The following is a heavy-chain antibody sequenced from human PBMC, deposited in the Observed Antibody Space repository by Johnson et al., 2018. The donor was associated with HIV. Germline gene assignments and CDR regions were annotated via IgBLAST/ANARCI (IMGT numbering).Heavy chain of an antibody. Sequence: VQLVESGGGVVQPWGSLRLSCAASGFTVSSNYMSWVRQAPGKGLEWVSVIYSGGSTYYADSVNGRFTISRDNSKNTLYLQMNSLRAEDTAVYYCARVIYNFWSGPHAFDIWGQGTMVTVSS. V-gene: IGHV3-66*01. CDR3: ARVIYNFWSGPHAFDI. CDR1: GFTVSSNY. J-gene: IGHJ3*02. D-gene: IGHD3-3*01. CDR2: IYSGGST.